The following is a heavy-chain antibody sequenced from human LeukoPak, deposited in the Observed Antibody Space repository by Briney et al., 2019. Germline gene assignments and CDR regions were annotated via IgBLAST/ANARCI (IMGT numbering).Heavy chain of an antibody. J-gene: IGHJ3*02. CDR1: GYTFSSNA. D-gene: IGHD3-10*01. CDR2: ISGSGGSI. CDR3: AKGAGVRGALGAFDI. V-gene: IGHV3-23*01. Sequence: GGALRLACAAPGYTFSSNAMSSVRQTPGKGLELVSAISGSGGSIYYAESGKGRFAISRDNSKTTLYLQMNSLRAEETAVYYCAKGAGVRGALGAFDIWGQGTVVTVSS.